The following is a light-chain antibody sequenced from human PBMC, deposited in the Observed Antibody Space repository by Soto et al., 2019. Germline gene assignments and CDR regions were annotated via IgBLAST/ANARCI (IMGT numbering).Light chain of an antibody. CDR2: GAS. J-gene: IGKJ1*01. CDR1: QSVSSS. V-gene: IGKV3-15*01. CDR3: QQYNTWPRT. Sequence: GVTQSPSTLSVSTGERATLSCRASQSVSSSLAWYQQKPGQAPRLLIYGASTRATGIPARFSGSGSGTEFTLTISSLQSEDFAVYSCQQYNTWPRTFGQGTKVAIK.